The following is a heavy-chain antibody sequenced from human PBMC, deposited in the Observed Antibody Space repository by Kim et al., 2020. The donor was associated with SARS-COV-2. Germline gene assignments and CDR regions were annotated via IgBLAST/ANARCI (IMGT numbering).Heavy chain of an antibody. D-gene: IGHD2-21*01. CDR1: GFAFSSFA. CDR3: VTRGSDVYEQNYLGLDV. J-gene: IGHJ6*01. CDR2: ITGSGGRT. V-gene: IGHV3-23*01. Sequence: GGSLRLSCAASGFAFSSFAVSWVRQAPGKGPEWVSLITGSGGRTFHADSVEGRFTISRDNSKNTLYLQMRSLRSEDTAVYYCVTRGSDVYEQNYLGLDV.